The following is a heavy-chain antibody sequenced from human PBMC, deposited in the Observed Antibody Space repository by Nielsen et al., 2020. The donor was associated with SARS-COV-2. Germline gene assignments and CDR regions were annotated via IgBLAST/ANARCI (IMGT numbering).Heavy chain of an antibody. D-gene: IGHD1-1*01. Sequence: ESLKISCAASGFTFSSYSMNWVRQAPGKGLEWVSSISSSSSYIYYADSVKGRFTISRDNAKNSLYLQMNSLRAEDTAVYYCARGTGTTDDFDYWGQGTLVTVSS. CDR2: ISSSSSYI. J-gene: IGHJ4*02. CDR3: ARGTGTTDDFDY. V-gene: IGHV3-21*01. CDR1: GFTFSSYS.